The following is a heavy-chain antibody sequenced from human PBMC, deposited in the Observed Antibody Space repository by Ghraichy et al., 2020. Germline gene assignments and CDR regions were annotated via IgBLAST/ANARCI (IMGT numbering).Heavy chain of an antibody. V-gene: IGHV3-7*01. CDR1: GFTFNNLW. D-gene: IGHD3-22*01. CDR2: IKRDGSEK. Sequence: RGSLRLSCAASGFTFNNLWMNWVRQAPGKGLEWVANIKRDGSEKDYVDSVRGRFTISRDNAKNSLYLQMNSLRAEDTAVYYCATVKYDDGSRYRALEYWGQGAQVTVSS. J-gene: IGHJ4*02. CDR3: ATVKYDDGSRYRALEY.